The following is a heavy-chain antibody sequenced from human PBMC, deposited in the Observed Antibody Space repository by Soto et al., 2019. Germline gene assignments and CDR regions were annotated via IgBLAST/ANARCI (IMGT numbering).Heavy chain of an antibody. J-gene: IGHJ5*02. CDR2: INQDGREK. CDR3: SRSLNA. D-gene: IGHD2-8*01. Sequence: PXGSLILSCAASVFTFSTYWMDWVRQTPGKGLEWVANINQDGREKNYVDSVKGRFTISRDNAKNSLYLQMSSLTADDSALYYCSRSLNAWGQGTLVTVSS. V-gene: IGHV3-7*01. CDR1: VFTFSTYW.